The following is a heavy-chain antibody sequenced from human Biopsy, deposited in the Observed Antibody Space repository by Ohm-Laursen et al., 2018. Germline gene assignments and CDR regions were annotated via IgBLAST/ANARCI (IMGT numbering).Heavy chain of an antibody. Sequence: SLRLSFTASGSAFTNNNMNWVRQAPGQGPEWVPSITDSGSHMYYADSVKGRLTISRDNAKNSLYLQMDRLRAEDTAVYYCAREWDLVADEYFDYWGQGILVTVSS. CDR1: GSAFTNNN. CDR2: ITDSGSHM. V-gene: IGHV3-21*01. J-gene: IGHJ4*02. D-gene: IGHD2-15*01. CDR3: AREWDLVADEYFDY.